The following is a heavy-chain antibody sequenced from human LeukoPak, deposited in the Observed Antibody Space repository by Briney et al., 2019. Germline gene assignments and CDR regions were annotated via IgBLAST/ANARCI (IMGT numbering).Heavy chain of an antibody. CDR1: GFTFSSYW. V-gene: IGHV3-7*01. J-gene: IGHJ4*02. Sequence: GGSLRLSCAASGFTFSSYWMSWVRQAPGKGLEWVANINQEGSEKHYVDSVKGRFTISRDNAKNSLYLQMNSLRAGDTAVYYCAREEGIDGSGYYYVLGYWGQGTLVTVSS. CDR3: AREEGIDGSGYYYVLGY. CDR2: INQEGSEK. D-gene: IGHD3-22*01.